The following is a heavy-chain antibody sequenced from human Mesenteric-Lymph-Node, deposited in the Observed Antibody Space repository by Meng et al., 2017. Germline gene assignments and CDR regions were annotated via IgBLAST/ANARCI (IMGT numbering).Heavy chain of an antibody. D-gene: IGHD2-15*01. CDR3: ARGVWVSSGGYRLFDY. CDR2: ISSSGSTI. Sequence: AKPGGCRCFVCASSAFTFSDYYRSWIRQAPGKGLEWVSYISSSGSTIYYADSVKGRFTISRDNAKNSLYLQMNSLRAEDTAVYYCARGVWVSSGGYRLFDYWGQGTLVTVSS. V-gene: IGHV3-11*01. J-gene: IGHJ4*02. CDR1: AFTFSDYY.